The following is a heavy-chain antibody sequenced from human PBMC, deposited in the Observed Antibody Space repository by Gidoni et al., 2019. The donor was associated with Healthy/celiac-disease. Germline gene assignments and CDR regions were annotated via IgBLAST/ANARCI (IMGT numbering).Heavy chain of an antibody. CDR3: AKDLDYYYYGMDV. V-gene: IGHV3-23*01. Sequence: EVQLLESGGGLVQPGGSLRLAGAAAGFTFSSYAMSWVRQAPGKGREWFSAISGSGVSTYYADSVKGRFTISRDNSKNTLYLQMNSLRAEDTAVYYCAKDLDYYYYGMDVWGQGTTVTVSS. CDR1: GFTFSSYA. CDR2: ISGSGVST. J-gene: IGHJ6*02.